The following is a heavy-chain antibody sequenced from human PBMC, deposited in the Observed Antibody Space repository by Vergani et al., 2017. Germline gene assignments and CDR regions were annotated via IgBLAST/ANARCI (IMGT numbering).Heavy chain of an antibody. D-gene: IGHD6-19*01. CDR2: IYYSGST. J-gene: IGHJ4*02. V-gene: IGHV4-39*01. Sequence: QLQLQESGPGLVKPSETLSLTCTVPGGSISSSSYYWGWIRQPPGKGLEWIGSIYYSGSTYCNPSLKSRVTIPVDTSKNQFSLKLSSVTAADTAVYYCARQNRGWPRWTYYFDYWGQGTLVTVSS. CDR1: GGSISSSSYY. CDR3: ARQNRGWPRWTYYFDY.